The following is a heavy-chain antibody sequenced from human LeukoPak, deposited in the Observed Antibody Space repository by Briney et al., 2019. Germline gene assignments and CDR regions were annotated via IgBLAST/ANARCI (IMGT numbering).Heavy chain of an antibody. D-gene: IGHD6-19*01. Sequence: ASVTVSCKASGYTFTGYYMHWVRQAPGQGLERMGWINPNSGGTNYAQKFQGRVTMTRDTSISTAYMELSRLRSDDTAVYYCAREWYSSPMAAFDIWGQGTMVTVSS. V-gene: IGHV1-2*02. CDR3: AREWYSSPMAAFDI. CDR2: INPNSGGT. CDR1: GYTFTGYY. J-gene: IGHJ3*02.